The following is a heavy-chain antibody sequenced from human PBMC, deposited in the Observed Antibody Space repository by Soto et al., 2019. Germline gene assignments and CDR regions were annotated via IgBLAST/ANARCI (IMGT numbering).Heavy chain of an antibody. CDR1: GGSISSSSYY. D-gene: IGHD2-8*01. J-gene: IGHJ6*02. V-gene: IGHV4-39*01. Sequence: PSETLSLTCTVSGGSISSSSYYWGWIRQPPGKGLEWIGSIHYSGSTYYNPSLKSRVTISVDASKNQFSLKLSSVTAADTAVYYCARLSGYCSNGVCGYYYYGMDVWAQGTTVTVSS. CDR3: ARLSGYCSNGVCGYYYYGMDV. CDR2: IHYSGST.